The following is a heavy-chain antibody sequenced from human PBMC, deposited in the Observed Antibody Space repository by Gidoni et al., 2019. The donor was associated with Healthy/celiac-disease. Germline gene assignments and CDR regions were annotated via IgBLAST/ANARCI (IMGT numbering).Heavy chain of an antibody. CDR1: GFTCSSYA. CDR3: AKDLVVNYYGSGSYYDY. D-gene: IGHD3-10*01. Sequence: EVQLLESGGGVVQPGGSLRLSCAASGFTCSSYAMSWVRQAPGKGLEWVSAISGSGGSTYYADSVKGRFTISRDNSKNTLYLQMNSLRAEDTAVYYCAKDLVVNYYGSGSYYDYWGQGTLVTVSS. V-gene: IGHV3-23*01. CDR2: ISGSGGST. J-gene: IGHJ4*02.